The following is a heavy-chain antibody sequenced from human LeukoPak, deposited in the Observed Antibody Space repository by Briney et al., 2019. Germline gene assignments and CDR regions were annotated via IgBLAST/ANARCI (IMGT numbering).Heavy chain of an antibody. Sequence: GASVKVSCKASGYTFTSYDINWVRQATGQGREWMGWMNPNSGNTGYAQKFQGRVTITRNTSISTAYMELSSLRSEDTAVYYCAISRYDFWSGYIAGWFDPWGQGTLVTVSS. V-gene: IGHV1-8*03. CDR2: MNPNSGNT. CDR1: GYTFTSYD. J-gene: IGHJ5*02. D-gene: IGHD3-3*01. CDR3: AISRYDFWSGYIAGWFDP.